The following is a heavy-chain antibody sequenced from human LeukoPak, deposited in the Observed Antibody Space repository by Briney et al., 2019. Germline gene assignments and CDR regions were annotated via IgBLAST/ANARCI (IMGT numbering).Heavy chain of an antibody. V-gene: IGHV4-61*05. CDR2: IHYSGST. J-gene: IGHJ6*02. CDR3: ASLWRAYYYGMDV. D-gene: IGHD2/OR15-2a*01. CDR1: GGSISSGNYY. Sequence: SETLSLTCTLSGGSISSGNYYWGWIRQHPGEGPEWIGYIHYSGSTYYNPSLKSRVTISVDKSKNQFSLKLSSVTAADTAVYYCASLWRAYYYGMDVWGQGTTVTVSS.